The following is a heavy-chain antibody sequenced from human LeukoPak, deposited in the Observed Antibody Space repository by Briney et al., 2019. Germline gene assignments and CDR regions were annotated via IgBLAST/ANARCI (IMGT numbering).Heavy chain of an antibody. D-gene: IGHD5-24*01. J-gene: IGHJ4*02. CDR1: GYSISSGYY. CDR2: IFHSGST. Sequence: ASETLSLTCAVSGYSISSGYYWGWIRQPPGKGLEWIGSIFHSGSTYYNPSLKSRLTISVDTSKNQFSLRLTSVTAADTAVYYCARQAGRGGYNLAYWGQGTLVTVSS. CDR3: ARQAGRGGYNLAY. V-gene: IGHV4-38-2*01.